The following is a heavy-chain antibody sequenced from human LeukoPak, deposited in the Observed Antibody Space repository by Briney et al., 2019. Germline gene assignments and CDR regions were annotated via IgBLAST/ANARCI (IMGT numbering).Heavy chain of an antibody. CDR3: AKSYYDILTGYSY. V-gene: IGHV3-23*01. D-gene: IGHD3-9*01. CDR2: ISDGGGST. J-gene: IGHJ4*02. CDR1: GFTFSSYA. Sequence: GGSLRLSCAASGFTFSSYAMSWVRQAPGKGLEWVSTISDGGGSTYYADSVKGRFTISRDNSKNTLYLQMNSLRAEDTAVYYCAKSYYDILTGYSYWGQGTLVTVSS.